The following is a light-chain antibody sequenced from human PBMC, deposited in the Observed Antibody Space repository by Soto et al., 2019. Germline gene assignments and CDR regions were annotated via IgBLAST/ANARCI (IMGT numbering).Light chain of an antibody. CDR3: QQYSNWPPIT. V-gene: IGKV3-15*01. Sequence: TQYPHTLSVWARERDSVFCGASQSIGTKLVWYQQKPGQDPRLLIYATSPRATGIPGRFCSSGSGTEFTLSISSLQSEDFAVYYCQQYSNWPPITFGQGTRLEI. CDR2: ATS. J-gene: IGKJ5*01. CDR1: QSIGTK.